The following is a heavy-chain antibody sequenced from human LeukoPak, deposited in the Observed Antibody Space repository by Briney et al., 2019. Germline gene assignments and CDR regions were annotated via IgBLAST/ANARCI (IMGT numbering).Heavy chain of an antibody. CDR3: ARQREGYYYDSSGYLDY. J-gene: IGHJ4*02. V-gene: IGHV5-51*01. D-gene: IGHD3-22*01. Sequence: GESLKISCKGSGYSFTSYWIAWVRQLPGKGLEWMGIIYPGDSDTRYSPSFQGQVTISADKSISTAYLQWSSLKASDTAMYYCARQREGYYYDSSGYLDYWGQGTLVTVSS. CDR1: GYSFTSYW. CDR2: IYPGDSDT.